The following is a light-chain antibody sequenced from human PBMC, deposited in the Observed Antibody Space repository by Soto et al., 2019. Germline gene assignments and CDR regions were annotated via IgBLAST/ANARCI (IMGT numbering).Light chain of an antibody. Sequence: EIVLTQSPGTLSLSPGERATLSCRASQSVISTYLAWYQQKPGQAPRLLIYGASNRATGSTDRFTGSGSGTDFTLTIGSLAPEDFAVYYCQQYGSSPLTFGRGTKVEIK. J-gene: IGKJ4*01. V-gene: IGKV3-20*01. CDR3: QQYGSSPLT. CDR2: GAS. CDR1: QSVISTY.